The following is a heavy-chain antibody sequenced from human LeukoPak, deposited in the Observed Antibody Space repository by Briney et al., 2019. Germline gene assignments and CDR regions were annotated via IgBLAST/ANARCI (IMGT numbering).Heavy chain of an antibody. V-gene: IGHV7-4-1*02. CDR2: INTNTGNP. CDR1: GYTFTSYA. J-gene: IGHJ3*02. D-gene: IGHD2-21*02. CDR3: ASEGYCGGDCYTFWTDAFDI. Sequence: GASVKVSCKASGYTFTSYAMNWVRQAPGQGLEWMGWINTNTGNPTYAQGFTGRFVFSLDTSVSTAYLQISSLKAEDTAVYYCASEGYCGGDCYTFWTDAFDIWGQGTMVTVSS.